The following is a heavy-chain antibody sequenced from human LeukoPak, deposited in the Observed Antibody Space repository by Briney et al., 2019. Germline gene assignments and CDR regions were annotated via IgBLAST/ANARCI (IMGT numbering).Heavy chain of an antibody. V-gene: IGHV3-11*04. CDR1: GFTFSDYY. D-gene: IGHD5-12*01. CDR3: AREDQWLRFFDY. J-gene: IGHJ4*02. Sequence: KSGGSLRLSCAASGFTFSDYYMSWIRQAPGKGLEWVSYISSSGSTIYYADSVKGRFTISRDNAKNSLYLQMNSLRAEDTAVYYCAREDQWLRFFDYWGQGTLVTVSS. CDR2: ISSSGSTI.